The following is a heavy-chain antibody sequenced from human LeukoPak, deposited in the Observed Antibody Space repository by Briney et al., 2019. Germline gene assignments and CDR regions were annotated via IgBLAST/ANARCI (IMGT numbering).Heavy chain of an antibody. D-gene: IGHD3-3*01. J-gene: IGHJ4*02. Sequence: SVKVSCKASGGTFSSYAISWVRQAPGQGLEWMGRIIPILGIANYAQKFQGRVTITADKSTSTAYMELSSLRSEDTAVYYCARDPAPYYDFWSGYYAPRTHFDYWGQGTLVTVSS. CDR1: GGTFSSYA. CDR3: ARDPAPYYDFWSGYYAPRTHFDY. CDR2: IIPILGIA. V-gene: IGHV1-69*04.